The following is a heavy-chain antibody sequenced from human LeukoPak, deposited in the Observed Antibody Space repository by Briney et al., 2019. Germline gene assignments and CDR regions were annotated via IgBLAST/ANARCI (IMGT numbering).Heavy chain of an antibody. CDR1: GFTFSSYA. J-gene: IGHJ3*02. CDR2: ISQSGADR. CDR3: ARCLATCQAFDM. Sequence: QSGGSLRLSCAASGFTFSSYAMHWVRQAPGKGLESVSAISQSGADRYYANSVEGRFTVSRDNSKNTLSLQMDSLKPEDEAVYYCARCLATCQAFDMWGLGTMVTVSS. D-gene: IGHD5/OR15-5a*01. V-gene: IGHV3-64*01.